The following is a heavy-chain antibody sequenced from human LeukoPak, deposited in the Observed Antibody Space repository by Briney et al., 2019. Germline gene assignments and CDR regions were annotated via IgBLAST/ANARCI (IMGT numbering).Heavy chain of an antibody. CDR1: GFTVTSNY. CDR3: ARDGYYGPQKEH. CDR2: IYSGGST. Sequence: PGGSLRPSSAAPGFTVTSNYMSWVRQAPGKGLEGGSGIYSGGSTYYPDSVKGRFTISTDNSQKKLDLQMNSLRAEDTAVYYCARDGYYGPQKEHWGQGTLVTVSS. J-gene: IGHJ1*01. V-gene: IGHV3-53*01. D-gene: IGHD3-10*01.